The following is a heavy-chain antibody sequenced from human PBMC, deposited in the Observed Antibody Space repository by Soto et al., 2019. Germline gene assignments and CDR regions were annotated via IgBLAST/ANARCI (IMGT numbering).Heavy chain of an antibody. CDR3: ARAGYSSGWHGKYFDY. V-gene: IGHV4-39*01. CDR2: IYYSGST. J-gene: IGHJ4*02. D-gene: IGHD6-19*01. Sequence: QLKLQKSGPGLVKPSEPLSLTGTVSGGPISSISYSWGGIRNPPGKGLGGIGSIYYSGSTYYNPSLKSRVTISVDTSKNQFSLKLSSVTAADTAVYYCARAGYSSGWHGKYFDYWGQGTLVTVSS. CDR1: GGPISSISYS.